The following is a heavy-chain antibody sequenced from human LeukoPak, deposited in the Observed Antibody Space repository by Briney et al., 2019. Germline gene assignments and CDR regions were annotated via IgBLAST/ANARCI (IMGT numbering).Heavy chain of an antibody. CDR3: AREPSTFGQYGMDV. V-gene: IGHV3-30-3*01. CDR2: ISYDGSNK. CDR1: GFTFSSYA. Sequence: PGGSLRLSCAASGFTFSSYAMHWVRQAPGKGLEWAAVISYDGSNKYYADSVKDRFTISRDNSKNTLYLQMNSLRAEDTAVYYCAREPSTFGQYGMDVWGQGTTVTVSS. D-gene: IGHD3-10*01. J-gene: IGHJ6*02.